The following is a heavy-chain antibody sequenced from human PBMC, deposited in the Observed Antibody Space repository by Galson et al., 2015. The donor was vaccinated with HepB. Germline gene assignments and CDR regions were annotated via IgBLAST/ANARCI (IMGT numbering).Heavy chain of an antibody. CDR2: INGGAGTR. J-gene: IGHJ4*02. Sequence: SLRLSCAASGFTFSSYTMSWVRQAPGKGLEWVSSINGGAGTRRDAQSVKGRFTVSRDNSRKTLYLQMNSLRVDDTAVYYCAKDRISVLGVLTSSSFDSWGQGTLVAVSS. D-gene: IGHD3-3*01. CDR1: GFTFSSYT. CDR3: AKDRISVLGVLTSSSFDS. V-gene: IGHV3-23*01.